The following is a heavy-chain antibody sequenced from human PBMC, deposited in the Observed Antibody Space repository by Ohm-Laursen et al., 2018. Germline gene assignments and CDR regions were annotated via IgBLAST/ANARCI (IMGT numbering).Heavy chain of an antibody. CDR2: IYKSGST. CDR1: GGSISSYY. D-gene: IGHD3-22*01. J-gene: IGHJ4*02. Sequence: GTLSLTCNVSGGSISSYYWSWTRQSPGKGLEWIGYIYKSGSTNYNPSLKSRVTISVDTSKNQFSLKVNYVTAADTAVYYCARDGYYDGSRYQAFDSWGQGTLVTVSP. V-gene: IGHV4-59*12. CDR3: ARDGYYDGSRYQAFDS.